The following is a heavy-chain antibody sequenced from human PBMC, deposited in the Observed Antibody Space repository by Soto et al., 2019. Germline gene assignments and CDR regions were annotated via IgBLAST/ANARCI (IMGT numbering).Heavy chain of an antibody. Sequence: QISLKESGPTLVKPTETLTLTCRLSGFSLSTSGVGVGWIRQPPGKALEWLGMIYWNVEKRYSPSLTNRLTITKDTSKNQVGLTLTDMDPEDTGTYFCAHRRCSGGRCYFDYWGEGTLITVSS. V-gene: IGHV2-5*01. CDR3: AHRRCSGGRCYFDY. CDR1: GFSLSTSGVG. J-gene: IGHJ4*02. CDR2: IYWNVEK. D-gene: IGHD2-15*01.